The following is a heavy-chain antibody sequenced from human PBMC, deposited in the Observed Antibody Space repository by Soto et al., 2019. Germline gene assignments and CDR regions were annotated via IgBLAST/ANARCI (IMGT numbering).Heavy chain of an antibody. CDR3: ARGYGDYYYYGMDV. D-gene: IGHD4-17*01. CDR2: IKQDGSEK. V-gene: IGHV3-7*01. CDR1: GFTFSSYW. Sequence: GGSLRLSCAASGFTFSSYWMSWVRQAPGKGLEWVANIKQDGSEKYYVDSVKGRFTISRDNAKNSLYLQMNSLRAEDTAVYYCARGYGDYYYYGMDVWGQGTTVTVSS. J-gene: IGHJ6*02.